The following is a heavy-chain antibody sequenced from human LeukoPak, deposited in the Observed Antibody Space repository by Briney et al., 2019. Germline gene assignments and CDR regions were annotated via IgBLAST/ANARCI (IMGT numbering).Heavy chain of an antibody. CDR1: GGSLSGYY. V-gene: IGHV4-34*01. CDR3: TKSDGYGLIRI. CDR2: INHSGST. D-gene: IGHD3-10*01. Sequence: SETLSLTCSVYGGSLSGYYWSWIRQTPGKGLELIGEINHSGSTTYYPSFKNRVTISVDTSKNQFSLKLSSVTAADRALYYCTKSDGYGLIRICGRGTMVTVSS. J-gene: IGHJ3*02.